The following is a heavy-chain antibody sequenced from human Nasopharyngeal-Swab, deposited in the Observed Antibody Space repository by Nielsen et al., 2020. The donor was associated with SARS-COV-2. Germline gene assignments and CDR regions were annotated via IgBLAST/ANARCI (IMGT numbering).Heavy chain of an antibody. D-gene: IGHD3-3*01. V-gene: IGHV1-18*01. CDR2: ISVYNADT. CDR3: ARDIEEWLVVPSLSFDY. Sequence: ASVKVSCKASGYSFPSYGINWVRQAPGQGLEWMGWISVYNADTNYAQKIQGRVSMTADTSTSTAYMELRSLRSDDTAMYYCARDIEEWLVVPSLSFDYWGQGTLITVSP. CDR1: GYSFPSYG. J-gene: IGHJ4*02.